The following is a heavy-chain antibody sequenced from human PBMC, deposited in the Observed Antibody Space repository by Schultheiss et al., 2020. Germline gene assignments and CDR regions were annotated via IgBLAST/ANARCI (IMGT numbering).Heavy chain of an antibody. Sequence: GGSLRLSCAASGFTFSSYSMNWVRQAPGKGLEWVGRIKSKTDGGTTDYAAPVKGRFTISRDNAKNTLYLQMNSLRAEDTAVYYCARGGRGMDVWGQGTTVTVSS. V-gene: IGHV3-15*05. CDR2: IKSKTDGGTT. J-gene: IGHJ6*02. CDR3: ARGGRGMDV. CDR1: GFTFSSYS.